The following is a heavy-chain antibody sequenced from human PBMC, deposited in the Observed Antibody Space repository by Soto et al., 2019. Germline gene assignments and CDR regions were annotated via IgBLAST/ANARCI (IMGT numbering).Heavy chain of an antibody. CDR1: GYTFTGYY. CDR2: INPNSGGT. CDR3: ARDYGGQNVYFDY. J-gene: IGHJ4*02. Sequence: ASVKVSCKASGYTFTGYYMHWVRQAPGQGLEWMGWINPNSGGTNYAQKFQGRVTMTRDTSTSTVYMELSSLRSEDTAVYYCARDYGGQNVYFDYWGQGTLVTVSS. D-gene: IGHD4-17*01. V-gene: IGHV1-2*02.